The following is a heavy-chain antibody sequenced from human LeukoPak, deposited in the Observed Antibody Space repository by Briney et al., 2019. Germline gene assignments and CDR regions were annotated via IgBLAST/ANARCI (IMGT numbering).Heavy chain of an antibody. CDR3: ARSITMVRGVIGVIGY. Sequence: GRSLRLSCAAFGFTFSSYGMHWVRQAPGKGLEWVAVIWYDGSNKHYADSVKGRFTISRDNSKNTLYLQMNSLRAEDTAVYYCARSITMVRGVIGVIGYWGQGTLVTVSS. J-gene: IGHJ4*02. V-gene: IGHV3-33*01. D-gene: IGHD3-10*01. CDR1: GFTFSSYG. CDR2: IWYDGSNK.